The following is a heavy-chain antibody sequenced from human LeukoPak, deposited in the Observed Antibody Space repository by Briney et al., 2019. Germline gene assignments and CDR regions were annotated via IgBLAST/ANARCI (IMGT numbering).Heavy chain of an antibody. CDR2: ICGRGDST. CDR1: RFTFSSYA. V-gene: IGHV3-23*01. J-gene: IGHJ2*01. D-gene: IGHD6-13*01. CDR3: AKAIAAPVWYLDL. Sequence: GGSLRLSCAASRFTFSSYAMSWVRQALGEGLEWVSNICGRGDSTYYADSVKGRFTISGDNSRNTLYLQMNKLRAEDTAVYYCAKAIAAPVWYLDLWGRGTLFTVSS.